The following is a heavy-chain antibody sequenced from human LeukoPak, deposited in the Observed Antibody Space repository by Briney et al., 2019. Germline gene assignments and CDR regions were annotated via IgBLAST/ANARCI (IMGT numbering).Heavy chain of an antibody. CDR2: ISTGSSTT. Sequence: PGGSLRLSCAASEFAFSTYNMNWVRQAPGKGLEWVSYISTGSSTTYYADSVKGRFPISRDNVENSLYLQMNSLRDEDTAVYYCARVAAGYSVNYFDYWGQGTLVTVSS. CDR3: ARVAAGYSVNYFDY. V-gene: IGHV3-48*02. D-gene: IGHD4-23*01. CDR1: EFAFSTYN. J-gene: IGHJ4*02.